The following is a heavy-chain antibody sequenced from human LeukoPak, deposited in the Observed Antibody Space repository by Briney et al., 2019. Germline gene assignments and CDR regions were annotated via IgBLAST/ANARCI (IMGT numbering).Heavy chain of an antibody. J-gene: IGHJ4*02. Sequence: SETLSLTCTVSGGSISSSSYYWGGIRQPPWKGLEWIGSIYYSGSTYYNPSLKSRVTISVDTSKNQFSLKLSSVTAADTAVYYCASLHYDFWSGYLYYFGYWGQGTLLTVSS. CDR1: GGSISSSSYY. V-gene: IGHV4-39*01. CDR3: ASLHYDFWSGYLYYFGY. D-gene: IGHD3-3*01. CDR2: IYYSGST.